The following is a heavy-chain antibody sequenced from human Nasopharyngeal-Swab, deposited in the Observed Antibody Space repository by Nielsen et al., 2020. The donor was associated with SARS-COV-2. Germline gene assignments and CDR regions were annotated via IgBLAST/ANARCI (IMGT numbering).Heavy chain of an antibody. Sequence: GESLKISCAASGFTFRSYAISWVRQAPGKGLEWVSVISGSDYNTYYADSVKGRFTISRDNSKNTVSLQMNSLRAEDTAIYYCAKDRDSGDDSDDYYHYYGMDVWGQGTTVTVSS. CDR3: AKDRDSGDDSDDYYHYYGMDV. D-gene: IGHD5-12*01. V-gene: IGHV3-23*01. J-gene: IGHJ6*02. CDR2: ISGSDYNT. CDR1: GFTFRSYA.